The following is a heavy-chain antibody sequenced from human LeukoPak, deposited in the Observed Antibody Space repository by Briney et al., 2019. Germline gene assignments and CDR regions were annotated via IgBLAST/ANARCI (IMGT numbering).Heavy chain of an antibody. CDR2: IYTSGNT. D-gene: IGHD3-10*01. CDR3: ARGEYFYGSGNYYRFDY. Sequence: MASETLSLTCTVSGVSISSYYWSWIRQPAGKGLEWIGRIYTSGNTNYNPSLKSRVTMSVDTSKNQFSLRLSSVTAADTAVYYCARGEYFYGSGNYYRFDYWGQGTLVTVSS. V-gene: IGHV4-4*07. J-gene: IGHJ4*02. CDR1: GVSISSYY.